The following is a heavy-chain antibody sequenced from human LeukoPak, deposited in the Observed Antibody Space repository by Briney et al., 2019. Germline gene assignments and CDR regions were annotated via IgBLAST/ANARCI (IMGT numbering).Heavy chain of an antibody. D-gene: IGHD5-12*01. CDR3: ARASYSGYDSARDYYFDY. V-gene: IGHV3-21*01. J-gene: IGHJ4*02. CDR2: ISSTSNYI. Sequence: GGSLRLSCEASGFTFSSCTFNWVRQAPGKGLEWLSSISSTSNYIYYADSVKGRLTVSRDNAKNSLYLQMNSLRAEETAVYFCARASYSGYDSARDYYFDYWGQGTLVTVSS. CDR1: GFTFSSCT.